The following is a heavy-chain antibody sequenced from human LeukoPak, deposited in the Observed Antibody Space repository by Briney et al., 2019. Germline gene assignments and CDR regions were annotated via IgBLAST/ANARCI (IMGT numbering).Heavy chain of an antibody. V-gene: IGHV3-53*01. Sequence: PGGSLRLSCAASGFTVSSNYMSWVRQAPGKGLEWVSVIYSGGSTYYADSVKGRFTISRDNSKNTLYLQMNSLRAEDTAVYYCAKDPNTPYCSSTSCFDYYYYYMDVWGKGTTVTVSS. CDR3: AKDPNTPYCSSTSCFDYYYYYMDV. J-gene: IGHJ6*03. D-gene: IGHD2-2*01. CDR2: IYSGGST. CDR1: GFTVSSNY.